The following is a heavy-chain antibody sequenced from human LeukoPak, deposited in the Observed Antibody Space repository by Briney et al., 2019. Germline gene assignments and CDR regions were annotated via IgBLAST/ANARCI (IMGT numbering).Heavy chain of an antibody. CDR3: ARRTTGTHADAFDI. J-gene: IGHJ3*02. V-gene: IGHV4-38-2*02. Sequence: PSETLSLTCTVSGYSISSGYYWGWIRQPPGKGLEWIGSIYHSGSTYYSPSLKSRATISVDTSKNQFSLKLSSVTAADTAVYYCARRTTGTHADAFDIWGQGTVVTVSS. CDR2: IYHSGST. CDR1: GYSISSGYY. D-gene: IGHD1-1*01.